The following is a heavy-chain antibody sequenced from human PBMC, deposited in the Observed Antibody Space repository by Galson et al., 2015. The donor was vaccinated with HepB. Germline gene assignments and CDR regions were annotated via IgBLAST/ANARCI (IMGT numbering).Heavy chain of an antibody. J-gene: IGHJ4*02. CDR3: ARGPSAPYDILTHYFDY. V-gene: IGHV4-61*02. CDR2: IYTSGST. D-gene: IGHD3-9*01. CDR1: GGSISSGSYY. Sequence: QVQLQESGPGLVKPSETLSLTCTVSGGSISSGSYYWSWIRQPAGKGLEWIGRIYTSGSTNYNPSLKSRVTMSVDTSKNQFSLKLSSVTAADTAVYYCARGPSAPYDILTHYFDYWGQGTLVTVSS.